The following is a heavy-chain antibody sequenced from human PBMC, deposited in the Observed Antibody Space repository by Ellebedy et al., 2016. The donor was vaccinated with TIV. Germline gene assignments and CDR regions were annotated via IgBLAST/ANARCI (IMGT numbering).Heavy chain of an antibody. V-gene: IGHV3-15*01. CDR1: GFSFRNAW. CDR3: TTDYMDV. CDR2: IKSKTDGGTT. Sequence: GESLKISCAASGFSFRNAWMGWVRQAPGKGLEWIGRIKSKTDGGTTDHAAPVKGRFIISRDDSKNTLYLQTESLKTEDTAVYYCTTDYMDVWGEGTAVTVSS. J-gene: IGHJ6*03.